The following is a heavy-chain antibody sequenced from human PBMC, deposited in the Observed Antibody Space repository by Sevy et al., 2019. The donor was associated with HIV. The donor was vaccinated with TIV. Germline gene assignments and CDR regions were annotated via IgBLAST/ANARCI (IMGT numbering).Heavy chain of an antibody. CDR2: ISGSGGET. CDR3: AKDLILVVGEALDI. D-gene: IGHD3-16*01. CDR1: EITFSNYA. J-gene: IGHJ3*02. Sequence: GGSLRLSCAASEITFSNYAMSWVRQAPGKGLEWVSSISGSGGETYYADSVKGRFTISRDKSKNTLYLEMNSLRAEETAVYYCAKDLILVVGEALDIWGQGTMVTVSS. V-gene: IGHV3-23*01.